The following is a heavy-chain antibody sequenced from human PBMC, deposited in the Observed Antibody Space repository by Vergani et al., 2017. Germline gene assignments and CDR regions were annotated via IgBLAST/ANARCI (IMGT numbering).Heavy chain of an antibody. J-gene: IGHJ5*02. D-gene: IGHD2-2*02. CDR2: IIPIFGTA. CDR3: ARGRGSSTSCYNFWFDP. V-gene: IGHV1-69*01. CDR1: GGTFSSYA. Sequence: QVQLVQSGAEVKQPGSSVKVSCKASGGTFSSYAISWVRQAPGQGLEWMGGIIPIFGTANYAQKFQGRVTITADESTSTAYMELSSLRSEDTAVYYCARGRGSSTSCYNFWFDPWGQGTLVTVSS.